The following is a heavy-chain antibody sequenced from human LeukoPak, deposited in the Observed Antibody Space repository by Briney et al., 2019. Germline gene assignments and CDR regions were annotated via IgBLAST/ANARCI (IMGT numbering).Heavy chain of an antibody. CDR3: TRSRDGYNGNLNY. CDR2: IRSKAYGGTT. CDR1: GFTFGDYA. V-gene: IGHV3-49*04. D-gene: IGHD5-24*01. J-gene: IGHJ4*02. Sequence: GGSLRLSCAASGFTFGDYAMSWVRQAPGKGLEWVGFIRSKAYGGTTEYAASVKGRFTISRDDSKSIAYLQMNSLKTEDTAVYYCTRSRDGYNGNLNYWGQGTLVTVSS.